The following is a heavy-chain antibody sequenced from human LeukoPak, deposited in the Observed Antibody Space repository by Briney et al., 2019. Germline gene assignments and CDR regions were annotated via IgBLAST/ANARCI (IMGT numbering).Heavy chain of an antibody. V-gene: IGHV3-7*01. J-gene: IGHJ5*02. CDR3: ARGCSGGSCYESKFDP. CDR2: IKQDGSEE. D-gene: IGHD2-15*01. Sequence: GGSLRLSCAASGFTFSSYWMSWVRQAPGKGLEWVANIKQDGSEEYYVDSVKGRFTISRDNAKNSLHLQINSLRAEDTAVYYCARGCSGGSCYESKFDPWGQGTLVTVSS. CDR1: GFTFSSYW.